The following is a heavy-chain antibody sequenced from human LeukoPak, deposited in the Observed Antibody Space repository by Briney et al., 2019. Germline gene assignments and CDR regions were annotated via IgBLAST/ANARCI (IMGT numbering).Heavy chain of an antibody. CDR1: GFTFSSYA. CDR3: AKDYEAELGISDY. Sequence: SGGSLRLSCAASGFTFSSYAMSWVRQAPGKGLEWVSAISGSGGSTYYADSVKGRFTISRDNSKNTLYLQMNSLRAEDTAVYYCAKDYEAELGISDYWGQGTLVTVSS. D-gene: IGHD7-27*01. CDR2: ISGSGGST. J-gene: IGHJ4*02. V-gene: IGHV3-23*01.